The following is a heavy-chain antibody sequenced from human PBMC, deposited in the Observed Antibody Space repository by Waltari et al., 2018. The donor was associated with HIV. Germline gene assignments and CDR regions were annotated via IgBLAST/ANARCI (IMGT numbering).Heavy chain of an antibody. V-gene: IGHV4-34*01. CDR3: ARIAAASDAFDI. J-gene: IGHJ3*02. D-gene: IGHD6-13*01. CDR2: INHSGST. CDR1: GGSFSGSY. Sequence: QVQLQQWGAGLLKPSETLSLACDDYGGSFSGSYWSLIRQPPGKGLEWIGEINHSGSTNYNPSLKSRVTISVDTSKNQFSLKLSSVTAADTAVYYCARIAAASDAFDIWGQGTMVTVSS.